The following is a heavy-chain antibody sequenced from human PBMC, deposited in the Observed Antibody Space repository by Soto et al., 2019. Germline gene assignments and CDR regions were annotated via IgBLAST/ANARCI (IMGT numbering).Heavy chain of an antibody. CDR3: ARGASGGWYFVDY. V-gene: IGHV3-53*01. Sequence: EVQLVESGGGLIQPGGSLRLSCAASGFTVSGNYMTWVRQAPGKGLEWVSVIYTGGSISYADSVKGRFTISRDNSKNTLYLQMNSLRAEDTAVYYCARGASGGWYFVDYWGQGTLVTVSS. CDR2: IYTGGSI. J-gene: IGHJ4*02. D-gene: IGHD6-19*01. CDR1: GFTVSGNY.